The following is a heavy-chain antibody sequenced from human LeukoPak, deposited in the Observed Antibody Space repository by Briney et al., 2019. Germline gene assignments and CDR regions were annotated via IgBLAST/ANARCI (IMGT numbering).Heavy chain of an antibody. CDR2: SDDGGHT. Sequence: SETLSLTCSVSGCSISGYKWAWIRQPAAKGLEWLGRSDDGGHTDYSPSLESRLTVSIDKSKNQVSLKLTSVTAADTAVYYCARAARRPDGWTGGSYHWGQGIPVTVSS. J-gene: IGHJ4*02. D-gene: IGHD5-24*01. V-gene: IGHV4-4*07. CDR3: ARAARRPDGWTGGSYH. CDR1: GCSISGYK.